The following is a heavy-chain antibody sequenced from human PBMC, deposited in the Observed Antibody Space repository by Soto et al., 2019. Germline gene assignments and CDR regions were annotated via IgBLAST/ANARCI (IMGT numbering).Heavy chain of an antibody. Sequence: KPSETLSLTCTVSGGSISSYYWSWIRQPAGKGLEWIGRIYTSGSTNYNPSLKSRVTMSVDTSKNQFSLKLSSVTAADTAVYYCARGSSVAGLLGYYYYGMDVWGQGTTVTVSS. CDR2: IYTSGST. CDR3: ARGSSVAGLLGYYYYGMDV. V-gene: IGHV4-4*07. J-gene: IGHJ6*02. D-gene: IGHD6-19*01. CDR1: GGSISSYY.